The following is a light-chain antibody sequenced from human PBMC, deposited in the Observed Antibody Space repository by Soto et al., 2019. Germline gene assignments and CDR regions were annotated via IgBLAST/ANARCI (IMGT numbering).Light chain of an antibody. J-gene: IGKJ2*02. CDR2: KIS. Sequence: DIVMTQTPLSLPVTLGQPASISCRSSQSLLHSDGNTYLSWLQQRPGQPPRVLIYKISKRISGVADSSSGGGGGADFTRRISRVADDDVGVYYCLEATELRTFGQGTKLEIK. CDR1: QSLLHSDGNTY. V-gene: IGKV2-24*01. CDR3: LEATELRT.